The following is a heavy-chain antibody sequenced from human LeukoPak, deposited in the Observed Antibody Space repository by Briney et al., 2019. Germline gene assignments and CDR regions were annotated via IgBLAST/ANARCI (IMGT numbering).Heavy chain of an antibody. CDR3: ARDGEYCSSTSCRTHQKDY. D-gene: IGHD2-2*01. CDR2: ISSSSSYI. J-gene: IGHJ4*02. Sequence: GGSLRLSCAASGFTFSSYSMNWVRQAPGKGLEWVSSISSSSSYIYYADSVKGRFTISRDNAKNSLYLQMNSLRAEDTAVYYCARDGEYCSSTSCRTHQKDYWGQGTLVTVSS. V-gene: IGHV3-21*01. CDR1: GFTFSSYS.